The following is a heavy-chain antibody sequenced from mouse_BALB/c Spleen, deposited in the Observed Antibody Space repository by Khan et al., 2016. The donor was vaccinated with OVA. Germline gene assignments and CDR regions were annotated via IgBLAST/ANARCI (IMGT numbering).Heavy chain of an antibody. D-gene: IGHD1-2*01. Sequence: EVELVESGGDLVKPGGSLKLSCAASGFTFSSFGMSWVRQTPDKRLEWVATISSGGSYIYYSDSVKGRFTISRDNAKNTLYLQRSSLKSEDTAMYYCASSHYYGYVDDAIDYWGQGTSVTVSS. CDR1: GFTFSSFG. J-gene: IGHJ4*01. CDR3: ASSHYYGYVDDAIDY. CDR2: ISSGGSYI. V-gene: IGHV5-6*01.